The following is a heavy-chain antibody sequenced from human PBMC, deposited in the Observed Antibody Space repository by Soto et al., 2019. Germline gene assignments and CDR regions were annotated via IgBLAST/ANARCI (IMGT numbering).Heavy chain of an antibody. CDR1: GDSINTYT. CDR2: IFSSGST. J-gene: IGHJ4*02. V-gene: IGHV4-59*01. D-gene: IGHD1-26*01. Sequence: VQLQESGPGLVKPSETLSLTCTVSGDSINTYTWTWIRQPPGKGLEWSGYIFSSGSTNYNPSLQRRLTMSVDTSKNLFSLKLNSVTAADTAVYYCARGDRELDYCGQGTLVTVSS. CDR3: ARGDRELDY.